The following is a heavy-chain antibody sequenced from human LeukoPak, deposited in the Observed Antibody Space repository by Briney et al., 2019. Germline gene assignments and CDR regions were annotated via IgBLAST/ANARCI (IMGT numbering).Heavy chain of an antibody. CDR2: ITGSGTV. Sequence: GGSLRLSCAASGFTFSDYYMSWIRQAPGKGLEWIAYITGSGTVDHADSVKGRFIISRDNTKNSLYLQMNSLRAEDTAVYYCARRKAVAGRLVDYWGQGTLVTVSS. CDR1: GFTFSDYY. J-gene: IGHJ4*02. V-gene: IGHV3-11*01. CDR3: ARRKAVAGRLVDY. D-gene: IGHD6-19*01.